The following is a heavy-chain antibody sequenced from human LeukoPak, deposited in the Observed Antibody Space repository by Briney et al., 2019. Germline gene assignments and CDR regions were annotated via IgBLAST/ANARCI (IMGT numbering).Heavy chain of an antibody. D-gene: IGHD3-3*01. CDR2: VDPNSEGT. J-gene: IGHJ6*02. CDR1: GYTFTDCY. CDR3: ARVRFFYYGMDV. V-gene: IGHV1-2*02. Sequence: ASVKVSCKASGYTFTDCYIHWVRQVPGQGLEWMGWVDPNSEGTNYAQKFQGRVTMTRDTCISTAYMELSRLRSDDTAVYYCARVRFFYYGMDVWGQGTTVTVSS.